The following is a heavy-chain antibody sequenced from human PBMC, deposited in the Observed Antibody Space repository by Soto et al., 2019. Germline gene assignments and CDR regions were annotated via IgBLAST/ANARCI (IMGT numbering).Heavy chain of an antibody. D-gene: IGHD2-2*01. V-gene: IGHV4-34*01. Sequence: PSETLSLTCAVYGGSFSGYYWSWIRQPPGKGLEWIGEINHSGSTNYNPSLKSRVTISVDTSKNQFSLKLSSVTAADTAVYYCARRVQNRRYVYCSSTSCYANLDYWGQGTLVTVSS. CDR2: INHSGST. CDR1: GGSFSGYY. CDR3: ARRVQNRRYVYCSSTSCYANLDY. J-gene: IGHJ4*02.